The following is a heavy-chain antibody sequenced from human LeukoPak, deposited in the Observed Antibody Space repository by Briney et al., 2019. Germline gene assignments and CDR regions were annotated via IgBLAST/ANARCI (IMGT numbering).Heavy chain of an antibody. CDR3: PRGLITIRPDRAFAI. D-gene: IGHD3-9*01. J-gene: IGHJ3*02. CDR2: ISSSSSYI. V-gene: IGHV3-21*01. Sequence: PGGALRLSCAASRFTLSSYSMNWVRQAPAKGREWVSSISSSSSYIYYADSVKGRLTISRDNAKNSLYVPMKTQRAEHAAVCDGPRGLITIRPDRAFAIWGQRTMLTVPS. CDR1: RFTLSSYS.